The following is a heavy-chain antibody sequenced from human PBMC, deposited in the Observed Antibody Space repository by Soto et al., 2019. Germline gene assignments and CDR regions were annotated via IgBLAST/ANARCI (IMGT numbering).Heavy chain of an antibody. J-gene: IGHJ4*02. CDR2: ISLYHHST. CDR3: ARELYSCGGDCPYYMDY. Sequence: GASVKVSCKTSGYPFTDYFIHWVRQAPGQGLEWMGIISLYHHSTSYAQKFQGRLTMTADTSTTTVYMDLGSLTSEDSAVYWCARELYSCGGDCPYYMDYWGQGTLVTVSS. V-gene: IGHV1-46*01. D-gene: IGHD2-21*02. CDR1: GYPFTDYF.